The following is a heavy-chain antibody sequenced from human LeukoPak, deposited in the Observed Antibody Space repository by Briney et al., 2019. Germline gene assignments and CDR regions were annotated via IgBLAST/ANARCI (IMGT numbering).Heavy chain of an antibody. CDR3: AKDRGSSDWYYFDY. V-gene: IGHV3-21*03. J-gene: IGHJ4*02. D-gene: IGHD6-13*01. CDR1: GFTFSSFG. CDR2: ISSSSSYI. Sequence: GGSLRLSCAASGFTFSSFGMSWVRQGPGKGLEGVSSISSSSSYIYYADSVKGRFTISRDNSKNTLYLQMNTLRADDTAVYYCAKDRGSSDWYYFDYWGQGTLVTVSS.